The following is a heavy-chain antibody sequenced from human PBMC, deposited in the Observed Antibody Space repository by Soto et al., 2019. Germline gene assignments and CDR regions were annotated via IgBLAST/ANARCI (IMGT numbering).Heavy chain of an antibody. J-gene: IGHJ6*04. CDR3: AKDGSYSGYDPPDV. D-gene: IGHD5-12*01. CDR2: ISAYNGNT. Sequence: GASVKVSCKASGYTFTSYGISWVRQAPGQGLEWMGWISAYNGNTNYAQKLQGRVTMTTDTSTSTAYMELRSLRSDDTAVYYCAKDGSYSGYDPPDVWGKGTTVTVSS. CDR1: GYTFTSYG. V-gene: IGHV1-18*01.